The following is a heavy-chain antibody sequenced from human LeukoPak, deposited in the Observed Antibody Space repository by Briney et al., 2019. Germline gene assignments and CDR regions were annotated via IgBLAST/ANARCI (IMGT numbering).Heavy chain of an antibody. CDR2: IHNSGNT. CDR1: GGSARSYY. CDR3: ARAKRVTIFGVVIPFDP. Sequence: SETLSLTCIVSGGSARSYYWSWIRQPPGEGLEWIAYIHNSGNTNYNPSLKSRVTISVDTSKNQFSLKLSSVTAADTAVYYCARAKRVTIFGVVIPFDPWGQGTLVTVSS. J-gene: IGHJ5*02. D-gene: IGHD3-3*01. V-gene: IGHV4-59*02.